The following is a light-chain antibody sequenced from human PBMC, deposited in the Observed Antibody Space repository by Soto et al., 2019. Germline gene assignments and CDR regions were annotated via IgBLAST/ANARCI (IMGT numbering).Light chain of an antibody. CDR1: SSDVGGYSY. Sequence: QSALTQPASVSGSPGQSITISCTGTSSDVGGYSYISWYQRNPGRAPKLMIYDVSNRPSGVSDRFSGSKSGNTASLTISRLQAEDEADYYCSSYTTSSTYVFGSGTKVTVL. J-gene: IGLJ1*01. V-gene: IGLV2-14*03. CDR3: SSYTTSSTYV. CDR2: DVS.